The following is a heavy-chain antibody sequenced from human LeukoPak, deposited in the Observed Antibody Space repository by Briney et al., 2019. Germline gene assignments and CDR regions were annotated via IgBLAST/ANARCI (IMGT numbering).Heavy chain of an antibody. J-gene: IGHJ5*02. D-gene: IGHD3-3*01. CDR3: ARTRITIFGVAQNWFDP. CDR1: GGSISSGGYY. Sequence: SETLSLTCTVSGGSISSGGYYWSWIRRHPGKGLEWIGYIYYSGSTYYNPSLKSRVTISVDTSKNQFSLKLSSVTAADTAVYYCARTRITIFGVAQNWFDPWGQGTLVTVSS. V-gene: IGHV4-31*03. CDR2: IYYSGST.